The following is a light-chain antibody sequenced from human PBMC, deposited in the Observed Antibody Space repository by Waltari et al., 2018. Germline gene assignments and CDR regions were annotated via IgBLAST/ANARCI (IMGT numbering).Light chain of an antibody. CDR2: DAS. CDR1: QSVRNF. J-gene: IGKJ4*01. CDR3: MQRTNWPLT. V-gene: IGKV3-11*01. Sequence: VLIHSRASLSFPPGDRATLSCRAGQSVRNFLVWYQQKPGQGPRPLIYDASNRATGIPARFSGSGSGTDFTLTISSLEPKDFAVDYCMQRTNWPLTFGGGTKVEIK.